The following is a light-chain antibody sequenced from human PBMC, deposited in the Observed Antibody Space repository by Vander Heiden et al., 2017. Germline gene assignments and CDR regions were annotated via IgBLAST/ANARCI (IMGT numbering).Light chain of an antibody. V-gene: IGLV3-9*01. Sequence: SYELTQPLSVSVPLGQTARITCGGNNIGRKNVHWYQQKPGQAPVLVIYSNENRPSGIPERFSGSISGNTATLTITRGQAGDEADYYCQVWDTSTFVFGTGTKVTVL. CDR1: NIGRKN. CDR2: SNE. J-gene: IGLJ1*01. CDR3: QVWDTSTFV.